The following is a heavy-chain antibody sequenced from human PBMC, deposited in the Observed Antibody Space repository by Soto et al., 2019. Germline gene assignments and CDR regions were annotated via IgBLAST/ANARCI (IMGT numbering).Heavy chain of an antibody. J-gene: IGHJ4*02. D-gene: IGHD5-18*01. CDR2: ISSSGSTI. CDR3: ARSQIGYSYGPRLFDY. CDR1: GFTFSSYE. Sequence: EVQLVESGGGLVQPGGSLRLSCAASGFTFSSYEMNWVRQAPGKGLEWVSYISSSGSTIYYADSVKGRFTISRDNAKNSLYLQMNSLRAEDTAVYYCARSQIGYSYGPRLFDYWGQGTLVTVSS. V-gene: IGHV3-48*03.